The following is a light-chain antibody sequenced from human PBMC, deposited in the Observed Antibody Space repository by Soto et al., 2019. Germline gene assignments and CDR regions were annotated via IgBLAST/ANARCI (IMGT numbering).Light chain of an antibody. V-gene: IGKV1-39*01. Sequence: DIQMTQSPSSLFASIGDRVTITCLASQTISRYLNWYQQKPGRAPNLLSYAASSLHSGVPSRFSVSGSGTDFTLTITRLQPEDFATYYCQQSFSIPWTFGQGTKVDIK. CDR3: QQSFSIPWT. J-gene: IGKJ1*01. CDR1: QTISRY. CDR2: AAS.